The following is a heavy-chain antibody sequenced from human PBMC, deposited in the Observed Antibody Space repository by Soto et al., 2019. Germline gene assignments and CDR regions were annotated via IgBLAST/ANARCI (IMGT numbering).Heavy chain of an antibody. V-gene: IGHV4-31*03. CDR1: GGSISSSNYY. D-gene: IGHD5-12*01. J-gene: IGHJ4*02. CDR2: IYYSGTT. Sequence: QVQLQESGPGLVKPSQTLSLTCTVSGGSISSSNYYWSWIRQHPGKGLEWIGYIYYSGTTYYNPSLESRLILSVDTSKTQFSLKLSSVTAADTAVYYCARDRSGYNYFDYWGQGTLVTVSS. CDR3: ARDRSGYNYFDY.